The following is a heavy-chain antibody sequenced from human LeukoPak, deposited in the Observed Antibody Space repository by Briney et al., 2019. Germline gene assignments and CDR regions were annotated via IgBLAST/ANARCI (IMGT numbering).Heavy chain of an antibody. Sequence: SETLSLTCTVSGGSISSYYWSWIRQPAGKGLEWIGRIYTSGSTNYNPSLKSRVTMSVDTSKNQFSLKLSSVTAADTAVYYCARFIAAAGIGYFDLWGRGTLVTVSS. D-gene: IGHD6-13*01. J-gene: IGHJ2*01. CDR2: IYTSGST. CDR3: ARFIAAAGIGYFDL. V-gene: IGHV4-4*07. CDR1: GGSISSYY.